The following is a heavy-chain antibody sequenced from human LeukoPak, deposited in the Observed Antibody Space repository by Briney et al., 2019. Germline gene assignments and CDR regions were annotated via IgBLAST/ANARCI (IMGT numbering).Heavy chain of an antibody. Sequence: GGSLRLSCAASGFTVSSNYMSWVRQAPGKGLEWVSVIYSGGSTYYADSVKGRFTISRDNSKNTLYLQMNSLRAEDTAVYYCARSGSGSYFPFLDYWGQGTLVTVSS. D-gene: IGHD3-10*01. J-gene: IGHJ4*02. V-gene: IGHV3-53*01. CDR2: IYSGGST. CDR1: GFTVSSNY. CDR3: ARSGSGSYFPFLDY.